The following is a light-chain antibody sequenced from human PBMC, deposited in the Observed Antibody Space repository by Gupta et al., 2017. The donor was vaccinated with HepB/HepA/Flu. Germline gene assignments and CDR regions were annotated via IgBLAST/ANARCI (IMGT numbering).Light chain of an antibody. CDR1: SSNIGNDN. CDR3: VGWDDSLSAYV. Sequence: QSVLTQPPSASGTPGQRGTISCSGSSSNIGNDNVYWYKQLPGTAPKLLIYNDNQRPSGVPDRFSGSKSGTSASLAIGGLRSEDEADYYCVGWDDSLSAYVFGAGTKVPVL. V-gene: IGLV1-47*02. J-gene: IGLJ1*01. CDR2: NDN.